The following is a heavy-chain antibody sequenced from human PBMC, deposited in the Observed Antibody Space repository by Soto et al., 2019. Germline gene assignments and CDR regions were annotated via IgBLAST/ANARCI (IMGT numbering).Heavy chain of an antibody. Sequence: EVQLVESGGGVVRPGGSLRLSCAASGFTFDDTGMTWVRYAPGKGLEWVSGITWNGATTGYADSVKGRFTISRDNAKHSLYLQMNSLRVEETALYYCARDGGVVMAVEALEVWGQGKMVTVSS. CDR3: ARDGGVVMAVEALEV. CDR2: ITWNGATT. D-gene: IGHD2-8*01. CDR1: GFTFDDTG. V-gene: IGHV3-20*04. J-gene: IGHJ3*01.